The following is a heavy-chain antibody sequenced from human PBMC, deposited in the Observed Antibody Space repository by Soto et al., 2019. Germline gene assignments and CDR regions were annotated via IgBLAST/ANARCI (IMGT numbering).Heavy chain of an antibody. CDR3: AKGLF. CDR2: ISGSVGST. J-gene: IGHJ4*02. CDR1: GFTVSNSA. Sequence: PGGSLRLSCAASGFTVSNSAMSWVRQAPGKGLEWVSGISGSVGSTKYVDSVKGRFTISRDNSKNTLYLQMSSLRAEDTAVYYCAKGLFWGQGTQVTVSS. V-gene: IGHV3-23*01.